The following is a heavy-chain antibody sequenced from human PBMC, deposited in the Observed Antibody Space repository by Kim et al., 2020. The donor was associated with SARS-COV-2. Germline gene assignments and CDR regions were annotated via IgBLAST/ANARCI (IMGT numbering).Heavy chain of an antibody. D-gene: IGHD3-22*01. CDR3: ARDRGGISMVVMIITAAEYYFDF. CDR2: IDHRGST. Sequence: SETLSLTCAVYGESFSDFSWSWIRQSPGKGLEWIGDIDHRGSTNYNPSLKSRLSISVDTSKNQFSLRLASVTAADTAVYYCARDRGGISMVVMIITAAEYYFDFWGRGSRVTVSS. V-gene: IGHV4-34*01. CDR1: GESFSDFS. J-gene: IGHJ4*02.